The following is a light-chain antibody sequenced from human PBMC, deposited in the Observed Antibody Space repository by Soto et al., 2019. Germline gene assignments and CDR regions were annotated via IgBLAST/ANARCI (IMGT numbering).Light chain of an antibody. Sequence: DIQMTQSPPSLSASIGDRVTITCQASQDISNLVNWYQQRPGKAPKLLIYDAFKLEDGVPSRFSGSGSGTNFSFTISSLQSEDFATYYCQQYENPPFTFGPGTKVDIK. CDR1: QDISNL. V-gene: IGKV1-33*01. CDR2: DAF. J-gene: IGKJ3*01. CDR3: QQYENPPFT.